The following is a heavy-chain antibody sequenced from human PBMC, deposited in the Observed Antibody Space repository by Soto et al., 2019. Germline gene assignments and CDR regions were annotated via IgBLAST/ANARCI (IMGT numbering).Heavy chain of an antibody. J-gene: IGHJ5*02. CDR1: GYSFTSYW. CDR3: ARGDCSGGSCYDWFDP. D-gene: IGHD2-15*01. V-gene: IGHV5-10-1*01. Sequence: PGESLKISCKGSGYSFTSYWISWVRQMPGKGLEWMGRIDPSDSYTNYSPSFQGHVTISADKSISTAYLQWSSLKASDTAMYYCARGDCSGGSCYDWFDPWGQGTLVTVSS. CDR2: IDPSDSYT.